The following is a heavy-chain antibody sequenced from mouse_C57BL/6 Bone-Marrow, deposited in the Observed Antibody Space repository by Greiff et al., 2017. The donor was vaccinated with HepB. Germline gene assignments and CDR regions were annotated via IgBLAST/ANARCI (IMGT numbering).Heavy chain of an antibody. CDR3: TRRGIYDYALYY. D-gene: IGHD2-4*01. J-gene: IGHJ2*01. CDR1: GYTFTSYW. CDR2: IHPNGGST. V-gene: IGHV1-64*01. Sequence: QVQLQQSGAELVKPGASVKLSCKASGYTFTSYWMHWVKQRPGQGLEWIGMIHPNGGSTNYNGKFKSKATLTVDKSSSTAYMQLSSLTSEDSAVYYCTRRGIYDYALYYWGQGTTLTVSS.